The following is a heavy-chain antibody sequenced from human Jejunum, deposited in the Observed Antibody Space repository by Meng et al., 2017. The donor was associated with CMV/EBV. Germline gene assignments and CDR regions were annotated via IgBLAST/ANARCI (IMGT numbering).Heavy chain of an antibody. CDR3: ARAKVEPLTMIGAYLDH. J-gene: IGHJ4*02. CDR2: IHYSGGT. Sequence: SIYSGDYYWTWVRQYPGEGLEWIGYIHYSGGTYSNTSLKGRVSVSLDTSKNQLSLRLTSVTAADTGIYYCARAKVEPLTMIGAYLDHWGQGTLVTVSS. D-gene: IGHD3-22*01. V-gene: IGHV4-31*02. CDR1: SIYSGDYY.